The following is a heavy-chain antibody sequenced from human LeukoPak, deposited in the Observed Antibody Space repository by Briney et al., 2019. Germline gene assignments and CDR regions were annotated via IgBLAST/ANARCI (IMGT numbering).Heavy chain of an antibody. D-gene: IGHD5/OR15-5a*01. CDR2: IYYSGST. CDR1: GGSISSYY. CDR3: ARDPSNTSGYRVYHDY. J-gene: IGHJ4*02. V-gene: IGHV4-59*01. Sequence: SETLSLTCTVSGGSISSYYWSWIRQPPGKGLEWIGYIYYSGSTNYNPSLKSRVTISVDTSKNQFSLKLSSVTAADTAVYYCARDPSNTSGYRVYHDYWGQGSLVTVSS.